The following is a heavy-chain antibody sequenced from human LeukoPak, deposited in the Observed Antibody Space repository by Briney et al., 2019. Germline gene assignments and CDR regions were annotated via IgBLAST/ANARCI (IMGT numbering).Heavy chain of an antibody. J-gene: IGHJ5*02. V-gene: IGHV4-34*01. D-gene: IGHD2-8*01. CDR1: GGSFSGYY. CDR3: AREKRVYAPKAFDP. CDR2: INHSGST. Sequence: KPSETLSLTCAVYGGSFSGYYWSWIRQPPGKGLEWIGEINHSGSTNYNPSLKSRVTISVDTSKNQFSLKLSSVTAADTAVYYCAREKRVYAPKAFDPWGQGTLVTVSS.